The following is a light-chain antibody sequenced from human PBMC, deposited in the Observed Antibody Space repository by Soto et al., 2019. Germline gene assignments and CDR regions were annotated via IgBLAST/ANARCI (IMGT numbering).Light chain of an antibody. J-gene: IGKJ4*01. V-gene: IGKV1-9*01. Sequence: DIQLTQSPSFLSASVGDRVTITCRASQGISSYLAWYQQKPGKAPKLLIYAASTLQSGVPSRFSGSGSGTEFTLTISSLQPEDFATYYYQQLNSYPRGLTFGGGTKVEIK. CDR1: QGISSY. CDR3: QQLNSYPRGLT. CDR2: AAS.